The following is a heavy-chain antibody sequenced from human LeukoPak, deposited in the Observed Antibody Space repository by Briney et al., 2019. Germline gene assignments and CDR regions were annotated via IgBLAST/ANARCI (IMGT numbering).Heavy chain of an antibody. CDR2: NYYSGST. D-gene: IGHD6-6*01. CDR1: GGSISSSSYY. J-gene: IGHJ5*02. CDR3: ARGGSSIAARNWFDP. Sequence: SETLSLTCTVSGGSISSSSYYWGWIRQPPGKGLEWIGSNYYSGSTYYNPSLKSRVTISVDTSKNQFSLKLSSVTAADTAVYYCARGGSSIAARNWFDPWGQGTLVTVSS. V-gene: IGHV4-39*07.